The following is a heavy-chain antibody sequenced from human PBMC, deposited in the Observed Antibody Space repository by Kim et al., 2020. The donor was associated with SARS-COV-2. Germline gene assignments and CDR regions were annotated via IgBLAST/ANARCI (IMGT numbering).Heavy chain of an antibody. V-gene: IGHV3-21*01. J-gene: IGHJ5*02. D-gene: IGHD3-16*01. CDR1: GFTFTSHA. CDR3: VRGGGNRAYIPLRRNWFAP. CDR2: IEVTDQYI. Sequence: GGSLRLSCAASGFTFTSHAMSWVRQAPGKGLEWISSIEVTDQYIYYADSVRGRFTISRDNANNLLYLQMDSVKVEDTAVYFCVRGGGNRAYIPLRRNWFAPWSQRTLVSVSS.